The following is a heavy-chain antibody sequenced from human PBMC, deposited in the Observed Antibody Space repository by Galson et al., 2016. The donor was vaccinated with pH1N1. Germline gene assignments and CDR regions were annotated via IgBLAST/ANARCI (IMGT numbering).Heavy chain of an antibody. CDR1: GYSISSGYY. Sequence: ETLSLTCAVTGYSISSGYYWGWIRQPPGKGLEWIGSIYHSGSTYYNPSLKSRVTISADTSKNQVSLKLRSVTAADTAVYYCATYRGSVVDAYEIWGQGTMVTVSS. J-gene: IGHJ3*02. V-gene: IGHV4-38-2*01. CDR3: ATYRGSVVDAYEI. CDR2: IYHSGST. D-gene: IGHD4-23*01.